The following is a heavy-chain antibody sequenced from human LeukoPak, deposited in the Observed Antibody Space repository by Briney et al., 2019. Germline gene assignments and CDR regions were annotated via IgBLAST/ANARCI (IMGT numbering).Heavy chain of an antibody. CDR1: GGSISSSSYY. CDR3: ARETGPYYYDSSGYVRD. V-gene: IGHV4-39*07. CDR2: IYYSGST. D-gene: IGHD3-22*01. Sequence: SETLSLTCTVSGGSISSSSYYWGWTRQPPGKGLKWIGSIYYSGSTYYNPSLKSRVTISVDTSKNQFSLKLSSVTAADTAVYYCARETGPYYYDSSGYVRDWGQGTLVTVSS. J-gene: IGHJ4*02.